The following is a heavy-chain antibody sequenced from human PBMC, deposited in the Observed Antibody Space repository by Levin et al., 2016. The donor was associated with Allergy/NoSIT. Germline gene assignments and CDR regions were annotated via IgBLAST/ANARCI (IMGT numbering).Heavy chain of an antibody. CDR3: VKDRGGTYFWYFDY. J-gene: IGHJ4*02. V-gene: IGHV3-64D*06. D-gene: IGHD1-26*01. CDR2: ISNNGGST. Sequence: GESLKISCSASGFTFSSYAMHWVRQAPGKGLEYVSAISNNGGSTYYADSVKGRFTISRDNSKNTLYLQMSSLRAEDTAVYYCVKDRGGTYFWYFDYWGQGTLVTVSS. CDR1: GFTFSSYA.